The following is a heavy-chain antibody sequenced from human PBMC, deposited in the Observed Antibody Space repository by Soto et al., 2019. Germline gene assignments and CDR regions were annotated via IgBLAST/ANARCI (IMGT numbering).Heavy chain of an antibody. Sequence: QVQLVESGGGLVKPGGSLRLSCVVSGFTFSDYYMTWVRQAPGKGLEWVSYIVTSSAYTKYADSVKGRFSISRDNATNSLYLEMNSLRVEDTAVYYCARLRASGWYMGGYLDSWGQGTLVTVSS. D-gene: IGHD6-13*01. CDR2: IVTSSAYT. CDR1: GFTFSDYY. J-gene: IGHJ4*02. CDR3: ARLRASGWYMGGYLDS. V-gene: IGHV3-11*06.